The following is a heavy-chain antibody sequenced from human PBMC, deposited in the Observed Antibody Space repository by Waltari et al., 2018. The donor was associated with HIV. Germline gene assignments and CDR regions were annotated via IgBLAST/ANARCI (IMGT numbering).Heavy chain of an antibody. J-gene: IGHJ6*02. CDR1: GYTFTGYY. V-gene: IGHV1-2*02. Sequence: QVQLVQSGAEVKKPGASVKVSCKASGYTFTGYYMHWVRQAPGKGLKWMEWINPTSGGTNYAEKFQGRVTMTRDTSISSAYMGLRRLRSDDTAVYYCARDRARTTDYYYYGMDVWGQGTTVTVAS. D-gene: IGHD1-1*01. CDR2: INPTSGGT. CDR3: ARDRARTTDYYYYGMDV.